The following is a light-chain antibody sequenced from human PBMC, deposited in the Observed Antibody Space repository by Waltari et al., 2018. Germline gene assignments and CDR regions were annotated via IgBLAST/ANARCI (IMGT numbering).Light chain of an antibody. CDR1: QGIGNF. J-gene: IGKJ2*01. Sequence: DIQMTQSPSSLSASVGDRVTIPCRASQGIGNFLNWYQQKPGTAPKVLIYGASSLQSGVPSRFSGSGSGTDFTLTISSLHPEDFATYYCQQSYSAPRTFGQGTKLEIK. V-gene: IGKV1-39*01. CDR3: QQSYSAPRT. CDR2: GAS.